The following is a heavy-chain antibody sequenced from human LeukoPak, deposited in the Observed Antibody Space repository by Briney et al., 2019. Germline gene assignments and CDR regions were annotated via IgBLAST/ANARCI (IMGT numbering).Heavy chain of an antibody. J-gene: IGHJ4*02. V-gene: IGHV3-23*01. Sequence: VGSLRLSCAASGFTFSSYAMSWVRQAPGKGLEWVSAISGSGGSTYYADSVKGRFTISRDNSKNTLYLQMNSLRAEDTAVYYCAKGRIWSGHYFDYWGQGTLVTVSS. D-gene: IGHD3-3*01. CDR3: AKGRIWSGHYFDY. CDR2: ISGSGGST. CDR1: GFTFSSYA.